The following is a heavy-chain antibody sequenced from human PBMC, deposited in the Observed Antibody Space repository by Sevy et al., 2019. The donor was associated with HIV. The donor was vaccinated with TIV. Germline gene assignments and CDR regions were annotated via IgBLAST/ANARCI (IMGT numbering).Heavy chain of an antibody. D-gene: IGHD3-3*01. V-gene: IGHV4-59*13. J-gene: IGHJ5*02. CDR1: GGSISSYY. CDR3: ARDVRFMEENSWFDP. Sequence: SESLSLTCSVSGGSISSYYWTWIRQPPGKGLEWIENIYYSGSTNYNPSIKSRVTISADTSKNQFSLKLSSVTSADTAVYYCARDVRFMEENSWFDPWGQGTLVTVSS. CDR2: IYYSGST.